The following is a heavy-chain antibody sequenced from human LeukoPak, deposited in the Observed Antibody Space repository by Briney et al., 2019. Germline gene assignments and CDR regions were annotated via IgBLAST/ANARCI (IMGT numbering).Heavy chain of an antibody. J-gene: IGHJ4*02. D-gene: IGHD3-9*01. CDR3: ARQEYYDILTSFDY. V-gene: IGHV4-39*01. CDR1: GDSISTSNSY. Sequence: PSETLSLTCTVSGDSISTSNSYWGWIRQPPGKGLEWIGSIYYSGNTYYNASLKSRVTISVDTSKNQFSLKLTSVTAADTAVYYCARQEYYDILTSFDYWGQGTLVTVSS. CDR2: IYYSGNT.